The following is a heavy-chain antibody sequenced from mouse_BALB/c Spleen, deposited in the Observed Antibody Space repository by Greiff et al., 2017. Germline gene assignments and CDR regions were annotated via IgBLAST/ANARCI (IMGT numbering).Heavy chain of an antibody. J-gene: IGHJ2*01. V-gene: IGHV1-87*01. Sequence: VQLQESGAELARPGASVKLSCKASGYTFTSYWMQWVKQRPGQGLEWIGAIYPGDGDTRYTQKFKGKATLTADKSSSTAYMQLSSLASEDSAVYYCASYGNYEGDYFDYWGQGTTLTVSS. CDR1: GYTFTSYW. D-gene: IGHD2-10*02. CDR2: IYPGDGDT. CDR3: ASYGNYEGDYFDY.